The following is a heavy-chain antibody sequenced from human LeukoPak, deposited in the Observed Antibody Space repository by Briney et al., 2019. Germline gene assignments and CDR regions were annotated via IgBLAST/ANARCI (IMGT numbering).Heavy chain of an antibody. CDR2: ISGSADKT. V-gene: IGHV3-23*01. CDR3: AKDLLSGPGFYSWGIFDS. CDR1: GFTFSSHA. J-gene: IGHJ4*02. Sequence: GGSLRLSCAASGFTFSSHAMSWVRQVPGKGLEWVSGISGSADKTVYADSVKGRLTISRDNSKNTLTLQMNSLRTDDTAVYYCAKDLLSGPGFYSWGIFDSWGQGTLVTVSS. D-gene: IGHD7-27*01.